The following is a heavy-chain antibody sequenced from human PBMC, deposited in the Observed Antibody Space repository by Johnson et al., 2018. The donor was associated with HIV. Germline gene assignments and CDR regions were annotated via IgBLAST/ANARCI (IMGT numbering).Heavy chain of an antibody. CDR1: GFSFSDYY. V-gene: IGHV3-11*04. D-gene: IGHD3-22*01. J-gene: IGHJ3*02. CDR3: ARARGYWDGLDI. Sequence: QVQLVESGGGLVKPGGSLRLSCAASGFSFSDYYMSWIRQTPGKVLEWVSYISSSGTTVYYAESVKGRVSISRDNAKHSLYLQMNSLRAEDTAVYYCARARGYWDGLDIWGQGTMVTVSS. CDR2: ISSSGTTV.